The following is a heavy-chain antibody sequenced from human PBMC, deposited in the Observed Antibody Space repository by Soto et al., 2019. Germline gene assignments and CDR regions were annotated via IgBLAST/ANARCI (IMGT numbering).Heavy chain of an antibody. CDR1: GDSITSSSHY. Sequence: SETVSLTCTVSGDSITSSSHYWGWILQPPGKGLECIANIYYDGNTYYNPSLKSRVAISLDTSKNQFSLQLNSVTPEDTAVYYCARGGPTPPYSSSWTFHFWGQGTLVTVS. V-gene: IGHV4-39*01. D-gene: IGHD6-13*01. CDR2: IYYDGNT. CDR3: ARGGPTPPYSSSWTFHF. J-gene: IGHJ4*02.